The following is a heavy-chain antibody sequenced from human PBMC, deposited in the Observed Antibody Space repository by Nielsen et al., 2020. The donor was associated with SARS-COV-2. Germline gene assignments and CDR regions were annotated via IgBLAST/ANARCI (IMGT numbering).Heavy chain of an antibody. D-gene: IGHD3-10*01. J-gene: IGHJ3*01. V-gene: IGHV3-23*01. Sequence: GESRKISCAASGFTFNIYAMAWVRRAPGRGLQWVTGFSASGGSTYYTDSVKGRFSISRDNSKNTPFLQMHSLRVEDTALYYCAKDGVVRGDALDLWGQGTMVTVSS. CDR3: AKDGVVRGDALDL. CDR2: FSASGGST. CDR1: GFTFNIYA.